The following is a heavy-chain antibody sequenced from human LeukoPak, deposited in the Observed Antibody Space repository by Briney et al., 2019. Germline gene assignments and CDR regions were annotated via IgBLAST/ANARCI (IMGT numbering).Heavy chain of an antibody. CDR1: GYTFTGYY. V-gene: IGHV1-2*02. Sequence: ASVKVFCKASGYTFTGYYIHWLRQAPGQGLEWMGWINPNSGGTNSAQKFQGRVTMTSDTSISTAYMELSRLTSDDTAVYYCARRYSYGGNFWIDYWGQGTLVTVSS. CDR3: ARRYSYGGNFWIDY. CDR2: INPNSGGT. D-gene: IGHD4-23*01. J-gene: IGHJ4*02.